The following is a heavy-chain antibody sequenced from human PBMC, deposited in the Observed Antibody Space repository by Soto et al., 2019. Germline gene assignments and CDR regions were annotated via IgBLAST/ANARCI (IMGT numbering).Heavy chain of an antibody. Sequence: GASVKVSCKASGYTFTSYAMHWVRQAPGQRLEWMGWINAGNGNTKYSQKFQGRVTITRDTSASTAYMELSSLRSEDTAVYYCARVGIVLMVYEGPFDYWGQGTLVTVS. CDR3: ARVGIVLMVYEGPFDY. CDR2: INAGNGNT. J-gene: IGHJ4*02. CDR1: GYTFTSYA. V-gene: IGHV1-3*01. D-gene: IGHD2-8*01.